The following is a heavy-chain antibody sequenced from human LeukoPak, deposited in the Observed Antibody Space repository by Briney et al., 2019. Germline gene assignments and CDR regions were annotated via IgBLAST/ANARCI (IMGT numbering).Heavy chain of an antibody. Sequence: GGSLRLSCAASGVTFSSYWISWVRQAPGKGLEWGANIKQDGSEKYYVDSVKGRFTISRDNAKNSLYLQMNSLRAEDTAVYYCRVLRYFDWIYFDYWGQGTLVAASS. CDR3: RVLRYFDWIYFDY. V-gene: IGHV3-7*01. CDR1: GVTFSSYW. D-gene: IGHD3-9*01. CDR2: IKQDGSEK. J-gene: IGHJ4*02.